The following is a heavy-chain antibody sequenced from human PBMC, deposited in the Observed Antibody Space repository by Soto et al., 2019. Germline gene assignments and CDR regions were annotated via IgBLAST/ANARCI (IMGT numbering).Heavy chain of an antibody. J-gene: IGHJ5*02. V-gene: IGHV2-5*02. CDR1: GFSLNTPGVG. CDR2: LYWDDDQ. D-gene: IGHD3-16*02. CDR3: ALKGFQTSYHYTEAFDP. Sequence: QITLKEPGPILVKPTETLTLTCTFSGFSLNTPGVGVGWIRQPPGKALEWLALLYWDDDQRFSPSLESRLTITKDASTDLAVLTMANMAPVDTAIYYCALKGFQTSYHYTEAFDPWGQGNLVTVSS.